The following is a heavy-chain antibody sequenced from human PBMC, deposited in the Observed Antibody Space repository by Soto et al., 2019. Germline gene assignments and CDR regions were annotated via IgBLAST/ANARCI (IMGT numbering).Heavy chain of an antibody. D-gene: IGHD3-22*01. CDR2: ISGSGGST. J-gene: IGHJ1*01. CDR1: GFTFSSNA. V-gene: IGHV3-23*01. CDR3: AKVDSSGYYKSAEYFQH. Sequence: GGSLRLSCAASGFTFSSNAMSWVRQAPGKGLEWVSAISGSGGSTYYADSVKGRFTISRDNSKNTLYLQMNSLRAEDTAVYYCAKVDSSGYYKSAEYFQHWGQGTLVTVSS.